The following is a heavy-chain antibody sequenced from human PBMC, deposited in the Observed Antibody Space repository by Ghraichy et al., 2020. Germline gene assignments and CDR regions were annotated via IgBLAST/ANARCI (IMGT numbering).Heavy chain of an antibody. D-gene: IGHD4-17*01. V-gene: IGHV1-3*01. J-gene: IGHJ1*01. CDR2: IIVGNDNT. Sequence: ASVKVSCKASGYTFSIHTMQWLRQAPGQRLEWMGWIIVGNDNTKYSQKFQGRVTITRDTSASTTYMELTSLRSEDTAVYYCALGTTSVNFQLWGQGTLVTVSS. CDR1: GYTFSIHT. CDR3: ALGTTSVNFQL.